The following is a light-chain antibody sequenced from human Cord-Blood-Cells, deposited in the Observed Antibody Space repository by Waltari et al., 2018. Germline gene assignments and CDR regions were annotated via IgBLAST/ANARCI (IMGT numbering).Light chain of an antibody. J-gene: IGLJ2*01. CDR3: CSYAGSSTVV. V-gene: IGLV2-23*01. Sequence: QSALTQPASVSGSPGQSITISCTGTSSDAGSYNLVSWYQQHPGKAPKLMIYEGSKRPSGVSNRFSGSQSGNTASLTISGLQAEDEADYYCCSYAGSSTVVFGGGPKLTVL. CDR2: EGS. CDR1: SSDAGSYNL.